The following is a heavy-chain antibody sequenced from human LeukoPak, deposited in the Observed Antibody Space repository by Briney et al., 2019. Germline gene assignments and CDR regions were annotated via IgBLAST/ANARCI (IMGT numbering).Heavy chain of an antibody. CDR1: GLTLSTYW. J-gene: IGHJ6*02. CDR2: IKEDGSQK. V-gene: IGHV3-7*01. D-gene: IGHD3-16*01. Sequence: GGSLRLSCAASGLTLSTYWMHWVRQAPGKGLEWVANIKEDGSQKYYVDSVKGRFTISRDNAKNSLYPQMNSLRVEDTAVYHCARDWGAMDVWGQGTTVTVSS. CDR3: ARDWGAMDV.